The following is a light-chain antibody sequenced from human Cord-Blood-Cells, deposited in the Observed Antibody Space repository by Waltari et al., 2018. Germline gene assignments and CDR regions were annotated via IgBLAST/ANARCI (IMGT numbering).Light chain of an antibody. CDR3: CSYAGSSTV. J-gene: IGLJ2*01. V-gene: IGLV2-23*02. CDR2: VVR. Sequence: QSALTQPASVSGSPGQSITISCTGTRSDVGSYNLVSWYQQHPGKAPKLMIYVVRKRPSGVSNRFSGSKSGNTASLTISGLQAEDEADYYCCSYAGSSTVFGGGTKLTVL. CDR1: RSDVGSYNL.